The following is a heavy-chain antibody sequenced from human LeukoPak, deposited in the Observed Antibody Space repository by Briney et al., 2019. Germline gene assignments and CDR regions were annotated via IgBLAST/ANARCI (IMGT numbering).Heavy chain of an antibody. V-gene: IGHV1-69*04. D-gene: IGHD4-17*01. J-gene: IGHJ4*02. CDR1: GGTFSSYA. CDR3: AITGGPTVTAFDL. Sequence: ASVKVSCKASGGTFSSYAISWVRQAPGQGLEWMGRIIPILGIANYAQKFQGRVTITADKSTSTAYMELSSLRSEDTAVYYCAITGGPTVTAFDLWGQGILVTVSS. CDR2: IIPILGIA.